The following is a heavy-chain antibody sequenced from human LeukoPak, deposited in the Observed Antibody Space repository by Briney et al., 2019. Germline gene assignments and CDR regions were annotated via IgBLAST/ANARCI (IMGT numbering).Heavy chain of an antibody. D-gene: IGHD5/OR15-5a*01. J-gene: IGHJ4*02. CDR1: GFTFTNAW. CDR3: ARDVSEGTRRFDY. V-gene: IGHV3-15*01. CDR2: IKSKTDGGTT. Sequence: GGSLRLSCAASGFTFTNAWMSWVRQAPGKGLEWVGRIKSKTDGGTTDYAAPVKGRFTISRDNSKNTLYLQMNSLRAEDTAVYYCARDVSEGTRRFDYWGQGTLVTVSS.